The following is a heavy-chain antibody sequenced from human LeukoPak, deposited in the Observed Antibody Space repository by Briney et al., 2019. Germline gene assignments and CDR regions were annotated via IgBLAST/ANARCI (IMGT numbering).Heavy chain of an antibody. Sequence: GGSLRLSCAASGFTFSSYWMSWVRQAPGKGLEWVANIKQDGSEKYYVDSVKGRFTISRDNAKNSLYLQMNSLRAEDTAVYYXXXXXXCSSTSCPSYYYYGMDVWGQGTTVTVSS. CDR1: GFTFSSYW. D-gene: IGHD2-2*01. CDR2: IKQDGSEK. J-gene: IGHJ6*02. V-gene: IGHV3-7*01. CDR3: XXXXXCSSTSCPSYYYYGMDV.